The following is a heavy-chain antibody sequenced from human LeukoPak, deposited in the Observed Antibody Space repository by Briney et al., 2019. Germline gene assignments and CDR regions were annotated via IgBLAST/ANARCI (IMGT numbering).Heavy chain of an antibody. CDR2: IYYSGST. D-gene: IGHD2-15*01. CDR3: ARDTPGDAFDI. CDR1: GGSISSGGYY. J-gene: IGHJ3*02. V-gene: IGHV4-31*03. Sequence: SETLSLTCTVSGGSISSGGYYWSWIRQHPGKGLEWIGYIYYSGSTYYNPSLKSRVTISVDTSKNQFSLKLSSVTAADTAVYYCARDTPGDAFDIWGQGTMVIVSS.